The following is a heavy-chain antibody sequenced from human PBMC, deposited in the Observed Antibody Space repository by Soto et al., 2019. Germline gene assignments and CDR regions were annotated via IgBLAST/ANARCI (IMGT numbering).Heavy chain of an antibody. J-gene: IGHJ1*01. D-gene: IGHD6-6*01. Sequence: GGSLRLSCAASGFTFSSYAMSWVRQAPGKGLEWVSAISGSGGSTYYADSVKGRFTVSRDNSKNTLYLQMNSLRAEDTAVYYCAKKYSSSPAEYFQHWGQGTLVTVSS. V-gene: IGHV3-23*01. CDR3: AKKYSSSPAEYFQH. CDR2: ISGSGGST. CDR1: GFTFSSYA.